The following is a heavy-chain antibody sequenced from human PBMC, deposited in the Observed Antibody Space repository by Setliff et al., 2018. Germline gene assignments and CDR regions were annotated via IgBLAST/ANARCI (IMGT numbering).Heavy chain of an antibody. CDR2: INPNSGGR. V-gene: IGHV1-2*02. Sequence: ASVKVSCKASGYIFRDYYIHWVRQAPGQGLEWMGWINPNSGGREYAEAFQGRITMTGDTSIKTAFMELSGLTSDDTAVYYCAGPFDVGPYPRPIDGLDLWGQGARVTVSS. D-gene: IGHD3-9*01. CDR1: GYIFRDYY. J-gene: IGHJ3*01. CDR3: AGPFDVGPYPRPIDGLDL.